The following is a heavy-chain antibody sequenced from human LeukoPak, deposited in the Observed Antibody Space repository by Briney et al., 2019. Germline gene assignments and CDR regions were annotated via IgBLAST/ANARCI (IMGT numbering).Heavy chain of an antibody. J-gene: IGHJ1*01. CDR1: DDSITMYY. Sequence: SETLSLTCTVSDDSITMYYWSWIRQPPGKGLEWIGEINHSGGTNYNPSLKSRVTISVDTSKNQFSLKLSSVTAADTAVYYCARGGRITMVRGVTRAEYFQHWGQGNLVTVSS. CDR2: INHSGGT. CDR3: ARGGRITMVRGVTRAEYFQH. V-gene: IGHV4-34*01. D-gene: IGHD3-10*01.